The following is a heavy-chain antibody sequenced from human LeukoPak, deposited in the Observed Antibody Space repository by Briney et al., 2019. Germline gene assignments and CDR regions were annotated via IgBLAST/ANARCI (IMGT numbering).Heavy chain of an antibody. V-gene: IGHV4-39*07. D-gene: IGHD6-13*01. CDR3: ARGLVGIGYWFDP. CDR2: IYYSGST. CDR1: GGSISSSSYY. Sequence: SETLSLTCTVSGGSISSSSYYWGWIRQPPGKGLEWIGSIYYSGSTYYNPSLKSRVTISVDTSKNQFSLKLSSVTAADTAVYYCARGLVGIGYWFDPWGQGTLVPSPQ. J-gene: IGHJ5*02.